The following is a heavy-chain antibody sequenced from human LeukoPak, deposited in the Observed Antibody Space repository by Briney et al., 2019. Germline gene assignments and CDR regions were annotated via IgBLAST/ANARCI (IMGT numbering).Heavy chain of an antibody. J-gene: IGHJ4*02. Sequence: ASVKVSCKVSGYTLTELSMHWVRQAPGKGLEWMGGFDPEDGETIYAQKFQGRVTMTEDTSTDTAYMELSSLRSEDTAVYYCATEGNSSSWYRGGYYFDYWGQGTLVTVSS. CDR3: ATEGNSSSWYRGGYYFDY. D-gene: IGHD6-13*01. CDR1: GYTLTELS. CDR2: FDPEDGET. V-gene: IGHV1-24*01.